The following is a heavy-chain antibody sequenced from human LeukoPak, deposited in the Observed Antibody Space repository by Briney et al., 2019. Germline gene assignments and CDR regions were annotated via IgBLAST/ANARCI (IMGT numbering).Heavy chain of an antibody. J-gene: IGHJ1*01. D-gene: IGHD2-8*01. CDR3: VRDSYGVVAPNGYLQN. V-gene: IGHV3-33*05. CDR1: GFTFSSYG. CDR2: TSYDATQK. Sequence: GGSLRLSCAASGFTFSSYGMHWVRQAPGKGLEWVAVTSYDATQKHYADSVKGRFTISRDNPKNTLYLQINSLRAEDTAVYYCVRDSYGVVAPNGYLQNWGQGTLVTVSS.